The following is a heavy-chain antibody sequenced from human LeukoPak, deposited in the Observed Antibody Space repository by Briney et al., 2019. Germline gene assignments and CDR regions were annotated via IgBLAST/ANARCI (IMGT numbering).Heavy chain of an antibody. CDR3: AKAPVTTCSGAYCYPFDY. CDR2: ISVSGNT. CDR1: GFTLSSYA. J-gene: IGHJ4*02. V-gene: IGHV3-23*01. D-gene: IGHD2-21*01. Sequence: GGSLRLSCAASGFTLSSYAMSWVRQAPGKGLEWVSAISVSGNTYRADSVRGRFTISRDSSKNTLYLQMNRLRAEDAAVYYCAKAPVTTCSGAYCYPFDYWGQGTLVTVSS.